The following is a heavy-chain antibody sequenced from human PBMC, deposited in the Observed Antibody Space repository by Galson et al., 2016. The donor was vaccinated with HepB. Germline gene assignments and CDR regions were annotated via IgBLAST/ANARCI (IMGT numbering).Heavy chain of an antibody. CDR2: IYSDDST. CDR3: ARDSPLPAAFDY. CDR1: GFTVSTNY. J-gene: IGHJ4*02. D-gene: IGHD2-2*01. Sequence: SLRLSCAASGFTVSTNYMSWVRQAPGKGLEWVSVIYSDDSTYYADSVKGRFTISRDNFKNTVYFQLNSLRVEDTAVYYCARDSPLPAAFDYWGQGTLVTVTS. V-gene: IGHV3-66*01.